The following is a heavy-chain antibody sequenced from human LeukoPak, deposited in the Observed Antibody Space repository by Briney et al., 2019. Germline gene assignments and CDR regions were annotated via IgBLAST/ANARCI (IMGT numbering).Heavy chain of an antibody. CDR2: IYYGGST. CDR3: AGQGRPGFASGY. J-gene: IGHJ4*02. CDR1: GGSISSSSYY. D-gene: IGHD3-10*01. V-gene: IGHV4-39*01. Sequence: SETLSLTCTVSGGSISSSSYYWGWIRQPPGKGLEWIGSIYYGGSTFYNPSLKSRVTISVDTSKNQFSQKLSSVTAADTAVYYCAGQGRPGFASGYWGQGTLVTVSS.